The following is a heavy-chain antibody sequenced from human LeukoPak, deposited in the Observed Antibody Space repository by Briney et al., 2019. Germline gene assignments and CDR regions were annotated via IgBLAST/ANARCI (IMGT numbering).Heavy chain of an antibody. CDR1: GHKFTSYW. V-gene: IGHV5-51*01. J-gene: IGHJ4*02. CDR2: IYPDDSDI. D-gene: IGHD3-16*01. Sequence: GESLKISCKASGHKFTSYWIGWVRQMPGKGPEWMGIIYPDDSDIRYSPSFQGQVTICADKSLSTAYLQWSSLKASDSAMYYCARHPYDVFAGYYLDYWGQGTLVTVSS. CDR3: ARHPYDVFAGYYLDY.